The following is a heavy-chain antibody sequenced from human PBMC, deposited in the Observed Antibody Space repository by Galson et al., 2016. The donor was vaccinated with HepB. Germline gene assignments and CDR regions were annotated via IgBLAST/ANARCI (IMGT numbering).Heavy chain of an antibody. D-gene: IGHD3-3*01. Sequence: SVKVSCKASGYTFTTNAVHWVRQAPGQRLEWMGWINAGNGNTRYSQKFQGRVTITRDTSASTAYMELSSLRSEDTALYYCARPYYYDCWSGFYTGDYGMDVWGQGTTVTVSS. J-gene: IGHJ6*02. V-gene: IGHV1-3*01. CDR2: INAGNGNT. CDR1: GYTFTTNA. CDR3: ARPYYYDCWSGFYTGDYGMDV.